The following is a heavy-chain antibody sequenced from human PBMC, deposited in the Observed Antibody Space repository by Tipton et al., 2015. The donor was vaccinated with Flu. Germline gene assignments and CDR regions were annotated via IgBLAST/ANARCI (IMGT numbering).Heavy chain of an antibody. CDR2: VWYDGTNE. V-gene: IGHV3-33*01. D-gene: IGHD3-16*01. Sequence: SLRLSCAASGLTFSNFAMHWVRQAPGKGLEWVAGVWYDGTNEYYADSVKGRFTISRDNSKNTLYLQMNSLRAEDTAVYYCARGFIRLCDYWGQGTLVTVSS. J-gene: IGHJ4*02. CDR3: ARGFIRLCDY. CDR1: GLTFSNFA.